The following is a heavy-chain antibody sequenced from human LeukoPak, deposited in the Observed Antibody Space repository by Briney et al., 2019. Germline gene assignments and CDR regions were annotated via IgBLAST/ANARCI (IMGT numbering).Heavy chain of an antibody. CDR1: GRSISSYY. V-gene: IGHV4-4*07. J-gene: IGHJ1*01. CDR2: IYTSGST. CDR3: ARDAGAYTFQH. Sequence: SETLSLTRTLSGRSISSYYWSWIRQPAGKGLEWIGRIYTSGSTNYNPSLKSRVTMSVDTSKNQFSLKLSSVTAADTAVYYCARDAGAYTFQHWGQGTLVTVSS. D-gene: IGHD2-2*02.